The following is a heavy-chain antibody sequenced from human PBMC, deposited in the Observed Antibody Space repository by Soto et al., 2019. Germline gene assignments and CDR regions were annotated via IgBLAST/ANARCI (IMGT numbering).Heavy chain of an antibody. D-gene: IGHD6-19*01. Sequence: QVQLVESGGGVVQPGTSLRLSCAASGFTFSTYGMHWVRQAPGKGLDWVALIWYDGSRTHYAESVKGRFTIPRDNSKNTLLLQMNSLRVEDTAVYYCAREQIGVAGSTYDYWGQGTLVTVSS. CDR1: GFTFSTYG. V-gene: IGHV3-33*01. CDR3: AREQIGVAGSTYDY. J-gene: IGHJ4*02. CDR2: IWYDGSRT.